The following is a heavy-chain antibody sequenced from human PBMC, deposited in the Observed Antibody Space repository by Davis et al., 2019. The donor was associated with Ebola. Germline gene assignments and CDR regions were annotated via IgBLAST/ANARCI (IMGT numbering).Heavy chain of an antibody. CDR2: INHSGST. Sequence: PSETLSLTCTVSGGSISSYYWSWIRQPPGKGLEWIGEINHSGSTNYNPSLKSRVTISVDTSKNQFSLKLSSVTAADTAVYYCARCESSTSCYTLDYWGQGTLVTVSS. CDR3: ARCESSTSCYTLDY. J-gene: IGHJ4*02. V-gene: IGHV4-34*01. D-gene: IGHD2-2*02. CDR1: GGSISSYY.